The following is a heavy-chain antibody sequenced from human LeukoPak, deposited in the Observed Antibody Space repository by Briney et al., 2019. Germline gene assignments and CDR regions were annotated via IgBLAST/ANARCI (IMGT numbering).Heavy chain of an antibody. CDR2: ISSYNGNT. J-gene: IGHJ4*02. CDR3: AREVILNAAYCSDCNSGQFFDH. V-gene: IGHV1-18*04. Sequence: ASVKVSCKASGYMFNAYGISWVRQAPGQGLEWMGWISSYNGNTNYPQKFQGRVTVTTDTSTTTAYMELTSLTSEDTAMYYCAREVILNAAYCSDCNSGQFFDHWGQGTLVTVSS. CDR1: GYMFNAYG. D-gene: IGHD2-15*01.